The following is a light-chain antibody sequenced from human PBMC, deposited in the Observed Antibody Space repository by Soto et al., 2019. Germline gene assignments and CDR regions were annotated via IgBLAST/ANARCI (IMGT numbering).Light chain of an antibody. V-gene: IGKV3-11*01. CDR2: DAS. J-gene: IGKJ5*01. CDR1: QTIKTY. Sequence: EIVLTQFPATLSLSPGERATLSYRASQTIKTYLAWYQQKPGQAPSLLISDASNRATGVPARFSGSGSGTDFTLTINNLEPEDFAVYFCQQRNDCPRITFGQGTRLDIK. CDR3: QQRNDCPRIT.